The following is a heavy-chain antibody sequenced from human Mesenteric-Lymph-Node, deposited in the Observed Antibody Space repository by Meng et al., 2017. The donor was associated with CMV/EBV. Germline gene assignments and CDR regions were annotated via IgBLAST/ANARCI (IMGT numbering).Heavy chain of an antibody. CDR1: GGSISSSHW. D-gene: IGHD1-26*01. CDR3: AQKIVGATWGFDY. J-gene: IGHJ4*02. CDR2: IYHSGST. V-gene: IGHV4-4*02. Sequence: VSGGSISSSHWWSWVRQPPGKGLEWIGEIYHSGSTNYNPSLKSRVTISVDKSKNQFSLKLSSVTAADTAVYYCAQKIVGATWGFDYWGQGTLVTVSS.